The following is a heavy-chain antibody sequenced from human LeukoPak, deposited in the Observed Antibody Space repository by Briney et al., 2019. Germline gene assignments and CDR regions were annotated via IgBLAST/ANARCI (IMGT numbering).Heavy chain of an antibody. CDR3: AKDLIFGVVEDYGMDV. CDR1: GITFSSYA. V-gene: IGHV3-23*01. CDR2: ISGSGDST. D-gene: IGHD3-3*01. J-gene: IGHJ6*02. Sequence: GASLRLSCAASGITFSSYAMSWVRQAPGKGLEWVSGISGSGDSTYYADSVKGRLTISRDNSKNTLYLQMNSLRAEDTAVYYCAKDLIFGVVEDYGMDVWGQGSTVTVSS.